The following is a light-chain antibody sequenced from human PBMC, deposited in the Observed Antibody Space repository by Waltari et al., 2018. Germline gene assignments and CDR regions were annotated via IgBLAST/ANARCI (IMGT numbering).Light chain of an antibody. Sequence: QSALTQPASVSGSPGQSITISCTGTSSDVGNYKRVSWYQQHPGNAPNLMIYAVSKRPSGVADRFSGSKSGDMASLTISGLQPEDEAEYFCSSYAGSSKGVFGGGTKVTVL. CDR3: SSYAGSSKGV. V-gene: IGLV2-23*02. J-gene: IGLJ2*01. CDR1: SSDVGNYKR. CDR2: AVS.